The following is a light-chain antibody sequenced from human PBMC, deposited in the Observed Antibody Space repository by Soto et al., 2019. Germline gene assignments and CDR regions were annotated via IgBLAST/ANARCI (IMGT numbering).Light chain of an antibody. CDR1: QSVSSN. CDR2: VAS. CDR3: HQRSDWPPT. V-gene: IGKV3-11*01. Sequence: ENVLTQSPATLSLSPGERATLSCRASQSVSSNLAWYQQKPGQAPRLLIYVASNRATGIPARFSGSGSGTDFTLTISSLQPEDFAVYYCHQRSDWPPTFGGGTKV. J-gene: IGKJ4*01.